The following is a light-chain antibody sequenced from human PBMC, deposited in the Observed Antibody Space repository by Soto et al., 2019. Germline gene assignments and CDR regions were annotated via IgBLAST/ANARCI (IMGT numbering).Light chain of an antibody. CDR3: AVWDDSLTGRV. CDR1: NSNIGSNT. J-gene: IGLJ1*01. V-gene: IGLV1-44*01. Sequence: QSVLTQPPSASGTPGQRVTISCSGSNSNIGSNTVNWYQQLPATDPHLLIYYDNLRPSGVPDRISGSKSGTSASLAISGLHSDDEAYYYCAVWDDSLTGRVFGTGTKLTVL. CDR2: YDN.